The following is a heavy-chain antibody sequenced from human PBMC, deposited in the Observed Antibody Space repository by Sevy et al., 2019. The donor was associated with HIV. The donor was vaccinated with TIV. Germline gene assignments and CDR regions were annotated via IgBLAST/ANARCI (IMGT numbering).Heavy chain of an antibody. Sequence: GGSLRLSCAASGFTFSDYYMSWIRQAPGKGLEWVSYISSSGSTIYYADSVKGRFTISRDNAKNSLYLQMNSLRAEDTPVYYCARDRTTGYYYYGMDVWGQGTTVTVSS. V-gene: IGHV3-11*01. D-gene: IGHD4-17*01. CDR3: ARDRTTGYYYYGMDV. CDR1: GFTFSDYY. J-gene: IGHJ6*02. CDR2: ISSSGSTI.